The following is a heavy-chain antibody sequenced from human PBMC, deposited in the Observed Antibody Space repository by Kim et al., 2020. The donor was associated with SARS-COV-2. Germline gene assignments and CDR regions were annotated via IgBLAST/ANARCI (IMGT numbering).Heavy chain of an antibody. CDR3: ARHEGADGVTMVRGVIIGPDWYFDL. J-gene: IGHJ2*01. D-gene: IGHD3-10*01. CDR2: IYYSGST. CDR1: GGSISSSSYY. Sequence: SETLSLTCTVSGGSISSSSYYWGWIRQPPGKGLEWIGSIYYSGSTYYNPSLKSRVTISVDTSKNQFSLKLSSVTAADTAVYYCARHEGADGVTMVRGVIIGPDWYFDLWGRGTLVTVSS. V-gene: IGHV4-39*01.